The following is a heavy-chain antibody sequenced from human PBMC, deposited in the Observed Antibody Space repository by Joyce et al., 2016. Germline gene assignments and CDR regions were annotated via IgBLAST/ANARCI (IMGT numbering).Heavy chain of an antibody. J-gene: IGHJ2*01. Sequence: QVQLVQSGAEVKKPGSSVKVSCQASGGTFSSYSISWVRHAPGQGLEWMGGIIPMFGTPYYPPKFQGRVTITADESTITAYMDLNSLISNDTAVYYCARGNWDYYFDLWGRGTLVTVFS. CDR3: ARGNWDYYFDL. V-gene: IGHV1-69*01. CDR2: IIPMFGTP. CDR1: GGTFSSYS. D-gene: IGHD1-7*01.